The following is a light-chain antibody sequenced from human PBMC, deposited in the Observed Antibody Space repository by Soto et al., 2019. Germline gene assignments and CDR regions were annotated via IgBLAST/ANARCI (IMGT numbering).Light chain of an antibody. CDR2: EVS. CDR3: SSYTSSSTWV. Sequence: QSVLTQPASVSGSPGQSITISCTGTNSDVGGYNYVSWYQQHPGKAPKLMIYEVSNRPSGVSNRFSGSKSGNTASLTISGLQAEDEADYYCSSYTSSSTWVFGGGTKVTVL. CDR1: NSDVGGYNY. J-gene: IGLJ3*02. V-gene: IGLV2-14*01.